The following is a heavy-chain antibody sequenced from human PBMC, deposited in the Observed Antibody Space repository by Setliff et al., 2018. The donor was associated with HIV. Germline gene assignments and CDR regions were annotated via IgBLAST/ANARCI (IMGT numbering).Heavy chain of an antibody. D-gene: IGHD3-10*01. J-gene: IGHJ3*02. CDR1: SYSISSGYY. Sequence: PSETLSLTCSVSSYSISSGYYWGWIRQPPGKGLEWIGSIYYSGSTYYKPSLKSRVTISVDTSNNQFSLRLSSVTAADTAVYYCARRGDMVRGSTFDIWSQGTMVTVSS. CDR3: ARRGDMVRGSTFDI. V-gene: IGHV4-38-2*02. CDR2: IYYSGST.